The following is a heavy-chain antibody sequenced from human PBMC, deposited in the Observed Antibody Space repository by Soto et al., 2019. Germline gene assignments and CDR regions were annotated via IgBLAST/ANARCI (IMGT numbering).Heavy chain of an antibody. CDR2: IDWEDDK. CDR3: ARIRAYSCHFEY. D-gene: IGHD2-21*01. CDR1: GFSLSTTGMS. J-gene: IGHJ4*02. Sequence: SGPTLVKPTQTLTLTCTFSGFSLSTTGMSVSWIRQPPGKALEWLAHIDWEDDKYYSTSLETRLTISKDTSKNQVVLTMTKMNPVDTATYYCARIRAYSCHFEYWGQGTLVTVSS. V-gene: IGHV2-70*13.